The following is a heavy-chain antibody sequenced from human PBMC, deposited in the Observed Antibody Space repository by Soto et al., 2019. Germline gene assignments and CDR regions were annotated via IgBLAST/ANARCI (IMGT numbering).Heavy chain of an antibody. V-gene: IGHV3-23*01. CDR2: ISGSGGST. CDR3: AKDRFYGDYLVSFYFDY. Sequence: GGSLRLSCAASGFTFSSYAMSWVRQAPGKGLEWVSAISGSGGSTYYADSVKGRFTISRDNSKNTLYLQMNSLRAEDTAVYYCAKDRFYGDYLVSFYFDYWGQGTLVIVSS. CDR1: GFTFSSYA. D-gene: IGHD4-17*01. J-gene: IGHJ4*02.